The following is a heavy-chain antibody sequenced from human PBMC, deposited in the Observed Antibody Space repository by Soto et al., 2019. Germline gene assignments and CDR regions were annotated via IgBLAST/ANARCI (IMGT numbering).Heavy chain of an antibody. CDR3: ATQTSYGSWSTGDY. CDR2: IYYSGST. D-gene: IGHD3-10*01. V-gene: IGHV4-31*03. J-gene: IGHJ4*02. CDR1: GGSISSGGYY. Sequence: SETLSLTCTVSGGSISSGGYYWSWIRQHPGKGLEWIGYIYYSGSTYYNPSLKSRVTISVDTSKNQYSLKLSSVTAADTAVYYCATQTSYGSWSTGDYWGQGTLVTVSS.